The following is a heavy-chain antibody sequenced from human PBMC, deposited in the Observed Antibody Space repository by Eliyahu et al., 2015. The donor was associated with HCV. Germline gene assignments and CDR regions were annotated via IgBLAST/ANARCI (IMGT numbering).Heavy chain of an antibody. CDR3: ARSGGSYYGDY. CDR2: XNAGNGDT. J-gene: IGHJ4*02. Sequence: QVQLVQSGAEVKKPGASVKXSCXASXYTFTXYAMHWVRQAPGQXLXYXGWXNAGNGDTKYXQRFQGRVTISRDTSASTAYMELSSLRSEDTAVYYCARSGGSYYGDYWGQGTLVTVSS. V-gene: IGHV1-3*01. CDR1: XYTFTXYA. D-gene: IGHD1-26*01.